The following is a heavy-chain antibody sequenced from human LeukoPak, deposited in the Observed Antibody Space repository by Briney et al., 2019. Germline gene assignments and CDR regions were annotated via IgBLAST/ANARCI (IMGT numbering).Heavy chain of an antibody. D-gene: IGHD3-10*01. Sequence: PSETLSLTCTVSGGLISISTYYWGWIRQPPGKGLEWIGSIYYSGTTHYNPSLKSRVTIAVDTSKNQFSLKLISVTAADTAVYYCASSQDTMVRGVIDYWGQGTLVTVSS. CDR1: GGLISISTYY. V-gene: IGHV4-39*07. CDR3: ASSQDTMVRGVIDY. J-gene: IGHJ4*02. CDR2: IYYSGTT.